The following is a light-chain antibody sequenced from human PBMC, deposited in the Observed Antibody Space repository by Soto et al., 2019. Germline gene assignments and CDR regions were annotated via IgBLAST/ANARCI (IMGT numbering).Light chain of an antibody. Sequence: EIVLTQSPATLSLSPAEKSPLFFRASQSVSSYLAWYQQKPGQAPRLLIYDASNRATGIPARFSGSGSGTEFTLTISSLQSEDFAVYYCQQYDSSPLTFGGGTKVDIK. CDR3: QQYDSSPLT. J-gene: IGKJ4*01. CDR1: QSVSSY. V-gene: IGKV3-11*01. CDR2: DAS.